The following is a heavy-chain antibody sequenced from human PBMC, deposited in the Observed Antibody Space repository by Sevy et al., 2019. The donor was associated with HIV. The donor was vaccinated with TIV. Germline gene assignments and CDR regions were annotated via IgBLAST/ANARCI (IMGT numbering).Heavy chain of an antibody. CDR1: GDSISNGDYY. J-gene: IGHJ4*02. CDR2: IYYSGST. D-gene: IGHD5-12*01. V-gene: IGHV4-39*01. Sequence: GSLRLSCTVSGDSISNGDYYWGWIRQPPGKGPEWIGSIYYSGSTYYNPSLMSRVTISVDTSRNQFSLKLNSVTAADTAVYYCARPQYGGSHLLFDYWGQGTLVTVSS. CDR3: ARPQYGGSHLLFDY.